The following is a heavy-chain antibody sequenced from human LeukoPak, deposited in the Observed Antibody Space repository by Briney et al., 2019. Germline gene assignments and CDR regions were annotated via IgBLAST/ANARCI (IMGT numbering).Heavy chain of an antibody. CDR3: ARVVATNLDY. J-gene: IGHJ4*02. CDR2: INHSGST. CDR1: GGSFSGYY. Sequence: SETLSLTCAVYGGSFSGYYWSWIRQPPGKGLEWVGEINHSGSTNYNPSLKSRVTISVDTSKNQFSLKLSSVTAADTAVYYCARVVATNLDYWGQGTLVTVSS. D-gene: IGHD5-12*01. V-gene: IGHV4-34*01.